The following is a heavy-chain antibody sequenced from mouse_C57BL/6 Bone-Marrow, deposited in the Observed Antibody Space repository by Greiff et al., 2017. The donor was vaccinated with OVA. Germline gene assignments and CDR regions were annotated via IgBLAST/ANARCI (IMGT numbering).Heavy chain of an antibody. J-gene: IGHJ2*01. D-gene: IGHD3-3*01. Sequence: QVQLKQPGAELVKPGASVKLSCKASGYTFTSYWMHWVKQRPGQGLEWIGMIHPNSGSTNYNEKFKSKATLTVDKSSSTAYMQLSSLTSEDSAVYYCARRDILKYFDYWGQGTTLTVSS. CDR2: IHPNSGST. V-gene: IGHV1-64*01. CDR1: GYTFTSYW. CDR3: ARRDILKYFDY.